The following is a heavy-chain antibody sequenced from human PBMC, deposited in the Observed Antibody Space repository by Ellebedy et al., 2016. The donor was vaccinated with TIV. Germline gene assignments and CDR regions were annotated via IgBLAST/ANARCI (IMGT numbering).Heavy chain of an antibody. D-gene: IGHD3-10*01. CDR1: GYSFTNYW. CDR2: IYPGDSDT. Sequence: GESLKISCKASGYSFTNYWIGWVRQMPGRGLEWMGFIYPGDSDTRYSPSFQGQVTISPDKSSSTAYLQWSSLKASDTAMYYCARRYGSGIDYWGQGTLVTVSS. J-gene: IGHJ4*02. CDR3: ARRYGSGIDY. V-gene: IGHV5-51*01.